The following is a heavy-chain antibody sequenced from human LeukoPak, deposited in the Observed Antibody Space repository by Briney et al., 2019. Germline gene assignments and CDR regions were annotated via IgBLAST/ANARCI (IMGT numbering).Heavy chain of an antibody. Sequence: GSMRPSSAPSGFTFTSYSMNWVRQAPGKGLEWDASILTSSSYIYYADSVKGRFTISRDNAKNSLYLQMNSMRAEDTAVYYCARDGGYYDSSGYYTFDYWGQGTLVTVSS. D-gene: IGHD3-22*01. CDR3: ARDGGYYDSSGYYTFDY. J-gene: IGHJ4*02. CDR2: ILTSSSYI. V-gene: IGHV3-21*01. CDR1: GFTFTSYS.